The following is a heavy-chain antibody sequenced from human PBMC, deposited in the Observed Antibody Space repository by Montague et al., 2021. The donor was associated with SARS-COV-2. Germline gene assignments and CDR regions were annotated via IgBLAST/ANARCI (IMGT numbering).Heavy chain of an antibody. Sequence: SETLSLTCTVSGDSISSNTYYWGWIRQPPGKGLEWIGNIFYSTTTXYKPSLKSRVTISVDTSKNQYSLTLRFVTAADTALYYCARGMNFDDYPIDSWGQGTLVTVSS. V-gene: IGHV4-39*07. CDR2: IFYSTTT. D-gene: IGHD4-17*01. J-gene: IGHJ4*02. CDR3: ARGMNFDDYPIDS. CDR1: GDSISSNTYY.